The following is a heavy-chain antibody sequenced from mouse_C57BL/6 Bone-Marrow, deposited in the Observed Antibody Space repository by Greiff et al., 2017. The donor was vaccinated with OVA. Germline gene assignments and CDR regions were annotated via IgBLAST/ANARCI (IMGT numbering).Heavy chain of an antibody. V-gene: IGHV1-18*01. CDR3: ARRAFITTVPRYFDV. Sequence: VQLQQSGPELVKPGASVKIPCKASGYTFTDYNMDWVKQSHGKSLEWIGDINPNNGGTIYNQKFKGKATLTVDKSSSTAYMELRSLTSEDTAVYYCARRAFITTVPRYFDVWGTGTTVTVSS. CDR2: INPNNGGT. J-gene: IGHJ1*03. D-gene: IGHD1-1*01. CDR1: GYTFTDYN.